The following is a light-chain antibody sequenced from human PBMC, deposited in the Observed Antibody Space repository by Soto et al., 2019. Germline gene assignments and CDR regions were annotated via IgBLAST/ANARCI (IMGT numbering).Light chain of an antibody. CDR2: GAS. CDR3: QQYGSSPGLT. Sequence: EIVLTQSPGTLSLSPGERATLSCRASQSVSSSYLAWYQQKPGQAPSLLVYGASSRATGIPERFSGSRSGTDVTLTISRLEPEDFAVYYCQQYGSSPGLTFGGGTKVEIK. V-gene: IGKV3-20*01. J-gene: IGKJ4*01. CDR1: QSVSSSY.